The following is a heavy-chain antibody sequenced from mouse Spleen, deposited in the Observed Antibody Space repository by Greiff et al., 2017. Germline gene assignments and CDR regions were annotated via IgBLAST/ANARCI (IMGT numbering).Heavy chain of an antibody. J-gene: IGHJ4*01. CDR3: AREGIYYDYENYAMDY. CDR1: GYTFTTYP. CDR2: FHPYNDDT. Sequence: VQLQESGAELVKPGASVKMSCKASGYTFTTYPIEWMKQNHGKSLEWIGNFHPYNDDTKYNEKFKGKATLTADKSSSTAYMQLSSLTSEDSAVYFCAREGIYYDYENYAMDYWGQGTSVTVSS. V-gene: IGHV1-47*01. D-gene: IGHD2-4*01.